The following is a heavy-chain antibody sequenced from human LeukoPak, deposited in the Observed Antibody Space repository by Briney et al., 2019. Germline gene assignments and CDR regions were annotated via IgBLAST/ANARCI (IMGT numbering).Heavy chain of an antibody. J-gene: IGHJ5*02. D-gene: IGHD2-15*01. CDR2: INHSGST. CDR1: GGSFSGYY. V-gene: IGHV4-34*01. Sequence: SETLSLTCAVYGGSFSGYYWSWIRQPPGKGLEWIGEINHSGSTNYNPSLKSRVTISVDTSKNQFSLKLSSVTAADTAVYYCARAAATVSWGWFDPWGQGTLVTVSS. CDR3: ARAAATVSWGWFDP.